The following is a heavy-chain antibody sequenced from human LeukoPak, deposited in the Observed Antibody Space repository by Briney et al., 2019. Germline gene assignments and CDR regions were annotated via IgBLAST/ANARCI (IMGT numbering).Heavy chain of an antibody. Sequence: GGSLRLSCAASGFTFSSYSMNWVRQAPGKGLEWVSSISSSSSYIYYADSVKGRFTISRDNAKNSLYLQMNSLRAEGTAVYYCARATWDPNYYYYMDVWGKGTTVTISS. D-gene: IGHD1-26*01. CDR2: ISSSSSYI. J-gene: IGHJ6*03. V-gene: IGHV3-21*01. CDR3: ARATWDPNYYYYMDV. CDR1: GFTFSSYS.